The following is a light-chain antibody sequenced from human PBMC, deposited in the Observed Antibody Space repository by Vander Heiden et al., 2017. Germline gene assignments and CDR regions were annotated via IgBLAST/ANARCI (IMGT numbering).Light chain of an antibody. CDR2: DVT. CDR1: SSDVGGYNY. Sequence: APTHPAPVSGSPGQSINISCTGTSSDVGGYNYVSWYQQHPGKVPKLMIYDVTNRPSGVSNRFSGSKSGNTASLTISGLQPEDEADYFCCSYTSSSTWVFGGGTKVTVL. V-gene: IGLV2-14*03. J-gene: IGLJ3*02. CDR3: CSYTSSSTWV.